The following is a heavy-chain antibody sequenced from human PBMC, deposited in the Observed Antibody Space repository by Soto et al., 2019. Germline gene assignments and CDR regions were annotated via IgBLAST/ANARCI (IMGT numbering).Heavy chain of an antibody. V-gene: IGHV4-34*01. CDR2: INHSGST. J-gene: IGHJ4*02. CDR3: ASGFYYDFWSGYYKEIYYFDY. Sequence: SETLSLTCAVYGGSFSGYYWSWIRQPPGKGLEWIGEINHSGSTNYNPSLKSRVTISVDTSKNQFSLKLSSVTAADTAVYYCASGFYYDFWSGYYKEIYYFDYWGQGTLVTVSS. D-gene: IGHD3-3*01. CDR1: GGSFSGYY.